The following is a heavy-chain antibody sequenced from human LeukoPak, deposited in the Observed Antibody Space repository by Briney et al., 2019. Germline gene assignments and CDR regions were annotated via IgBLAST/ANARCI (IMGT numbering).Heavy chain of an antibody. V-gene: IGHV3-30*18. CDR1: GFTFSSYG. CDR2: ISYDGSNK. D-gene: IGHD5-12*01. J-gene: IGHJ4*02. CDR3: AKDLGYARSSFDY. Sequence: GGSLRLSCAASGFTFSSYGMHWVRQAPGKGLEWVAVISYDGSNKYYADSVKGRFTISRDNSKNTLYLQMNSLRAEDTAVYYCAKDLGYARSSFDYWGQGTLVTVSS.